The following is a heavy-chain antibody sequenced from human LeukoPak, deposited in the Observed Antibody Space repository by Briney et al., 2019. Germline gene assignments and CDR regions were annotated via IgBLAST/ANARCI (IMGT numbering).Heavy chain of an antibody. CDR2: ISWGGTT. D-gene: IGHD3-22*01. CDR3: VQDLSSESSGSVIEH. Sequence: GGSLRLSCAASGFTFEDYTMHWVRQGPGKTLEWVSLISWGGTTYYADSLKGRFTISRDNSKNSLYLQMDTLTTDDTAFYYCVQDLSSESSGSVIEHWGQGTLVTVSS. CDR1: GFTFEDYT. J-gene: IGHJ1*01. V-gene: IGHV3-43*01.